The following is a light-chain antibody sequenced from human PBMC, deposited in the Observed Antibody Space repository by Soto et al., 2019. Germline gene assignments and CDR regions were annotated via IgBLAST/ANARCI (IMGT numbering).Light chain of an antibody. CDR1: QSISSSF. CDR3: QQYGTSPIT. J-gene: IGKJ5*01. CDR2: GAS. V-gene: IGKV3-20*01. Sequence: DIVLTQSPGTLSLSPGQRATLSCSASQSISSSFLAWYQQKPGQAPRLLIYGASSRATGIPDRFSGSGSGTDFTLTISRLEPEDFAVYYCQQYGTSPITFGQGTRLEI.